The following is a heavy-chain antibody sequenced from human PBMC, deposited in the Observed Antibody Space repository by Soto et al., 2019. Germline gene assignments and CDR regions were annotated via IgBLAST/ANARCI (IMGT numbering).Heavy chain of an antibody. J-gene: IGHJ3*02. CDR3: ARGWKVAGDAFDI. CDR1: GYNFAVYW. CDR2: IYPGDSDT. D-gene: IGHD1-1*01. V-gene: IGHV5-51*01. Sequence: GESLKISCKGSGYNFAVYWIGWVRQMPGKGLEWMGMIYPGDSDTRYSPSFQGQVTIPVDKSISTAYLQWSSLKASDTAMYYCARGWKVAGDAFDIWGQGTMVTVS.